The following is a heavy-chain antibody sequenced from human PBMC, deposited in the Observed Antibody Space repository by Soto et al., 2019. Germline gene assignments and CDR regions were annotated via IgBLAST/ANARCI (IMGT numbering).Heavy chain of an antibody. V-gene: IGHV3-23*01. D-gene: IGHD1-7*01. Sequence: GGSLRLSCAASGFTFSTYALSWVRQAPGKGLEWVSAISANGQGIYYSDSVRGRFTISRDNSKNTIFLHMDSLRAEDTAVYYCAKDRNYPRDQFHYWGQGTLVTVSS. CDR3: AKDRNYPRDQFHY. CDR2: ISANGQGI. CDR1: GFTFSTYA. J-gene: IGHJ4*02.